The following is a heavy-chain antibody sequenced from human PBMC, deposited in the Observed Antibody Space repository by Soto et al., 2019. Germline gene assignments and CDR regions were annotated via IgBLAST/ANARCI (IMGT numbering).Heavy chain of an antibody. Sequence: ASVKVSCKASGYLFTAYSMHWVRLAPGQGLEWMGVVNPSGGSTKYAQNFQGRVTMTRDTSTTTIYMELSSLRSDDAAIYYCAREENCSGGTCYSEYFHRWGQGTLVTVSS. CDR1: GYLFTAYS. D-gene: IGHD2-15*01. V-gene: IGHV1-46*01. CDR2: VNPSGGST. J-gene: IGHJ1*01. CDR3: AREENCSGGTCYSEYFHR.